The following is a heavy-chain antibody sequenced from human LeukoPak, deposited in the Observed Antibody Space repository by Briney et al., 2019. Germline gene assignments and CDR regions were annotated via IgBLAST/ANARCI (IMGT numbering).Heavy chain of an antibody. Sequence: PSETLSLTCTVSGGSISNCYWSWIRQPPGKGLEWIGYISYSGSTNYNPSLKSRVTISVDTSKNQFSLKLRSVTTADTAVYYCARALLRPWFDPWGQGTLVTVSS. D-gene: IGHD3-16*01. J-gene: IGHJ5*02. V-gene: IGHV4-59*01. CDR2: ISYSGST. CDR1: GGSISNCY. CDR3: ARALLRPWFDP.